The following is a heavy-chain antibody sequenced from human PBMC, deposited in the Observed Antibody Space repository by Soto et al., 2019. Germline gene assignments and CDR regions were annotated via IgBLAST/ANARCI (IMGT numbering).Heavy chain of an antibody. D-gene: IGHD2-15*01. CDR1: GGTFSSYT. CDR3: ARDVRGYCSGGSCYGVDP. V-gene: IGHV1-69*08. CDR2: IIPILGIA. Sequence: QVQLVQSGAEVKKPGSSVKVSCKASGGTFSSYTISWVRQAPGQGLEWMGRIIPILGIANYAQKFQGRVTITEDKSTRTAYMELSSLRSEDTAVYYCARDVRGYCSGGSCYGVDPWGQGTLVTVSS. J-gene: IGHJ5*02.